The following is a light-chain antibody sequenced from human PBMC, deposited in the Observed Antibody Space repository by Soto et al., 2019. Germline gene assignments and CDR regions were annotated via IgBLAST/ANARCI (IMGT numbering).Light chain of an antibody. CDR3: MQALQTPPLIT. V-gene: IGKV2-28*01. Sequence: DIVMTQYKLSLPVTPGEPASISCRSSQSLLHSNGYNYLDWYLQKPGQSPQLLIYLGSNRASGVPDRFSGSGSGTDFTLKISRVEAEDVGVYYCMQALQTPPLITSGQVRRLAIK. CDR2: LGS. J-gene: IGKJ5*01. CDR1: QSLLHSNGYNY.